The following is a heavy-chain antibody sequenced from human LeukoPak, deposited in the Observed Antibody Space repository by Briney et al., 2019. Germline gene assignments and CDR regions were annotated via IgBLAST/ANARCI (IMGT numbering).Heavy chain of an antibody. CDR2: INPNSGGT. J-gene: IGHJ1*01. CDR1: GYTFTGYY. CDR3: ARELQQLVGDWSGKNPEYFQH. V-gene: IGHV1-2*02. D-gene: IGHD6-13*01. Sequence: ASVNVSCKASGYTFTGYYMHWVRQAPGQGLEWMGWINPNSGGTNYARKFQGRVTMTRDTFISTAYMELSRLRSDDTAVYYCARELQQLVGDWSGKNPEYFQHWGQGTLVTVSS.